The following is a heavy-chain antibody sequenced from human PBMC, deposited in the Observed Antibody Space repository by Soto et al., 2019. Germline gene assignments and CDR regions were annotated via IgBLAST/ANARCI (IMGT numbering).Heavy chain of an antibody. D-gene: IGHD1-7*01. CDR3: ARASRTGVGTTSY. CDR2: ISAYNGET. V-gene: IGHV1-18*01. Sequence: QVQLVQSGPEVKKPGASAKVSCKASGYTFSNYGISWMRQVPGQGLEWMGWISAYNGETKYAQKLQGIVSMTTETSTNTSYMELGSLRSDDTAVYYCARASRTGVGTTSYWGQGALVTVSS. J-gene: IGHJ4*02. CDR1: GYTFSNYG.